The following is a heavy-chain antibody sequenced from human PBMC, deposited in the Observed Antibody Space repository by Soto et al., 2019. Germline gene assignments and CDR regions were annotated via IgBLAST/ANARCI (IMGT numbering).Heavy chain of an antibody. CDR2: INPNSGGT. Sequence: ASVKVSCQASRYTFTRHYMHSVGPAPGQGLEWMGWINPNSGGTNYAQKFQGWVTMTRDTSISTAYMELSRLRSDDTAVYYCARAPSNYVGVSDYWGQGTLVTVSS. J-gene: IGHJ4*02. D-gene: IGHD4-4*01. CDR1: RYTFTRHY. CDR3: ARAPSNYVGVSDY. V-gene: IGHV1-2*04.